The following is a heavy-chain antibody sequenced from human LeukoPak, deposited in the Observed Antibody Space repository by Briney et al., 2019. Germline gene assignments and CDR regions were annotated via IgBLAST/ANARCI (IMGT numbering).Heavy chain of an antibody. D-gene: IGHD3-22*01. Sequence: GGSLRLSCAVSGFTFSSYAMSWVGQAPGKGLEWVSAISGSGGSTYYADSVKGRFTISRDNSKNTLYLQKNSLRAEATAVYYCAKDPSYDSSAYYSSLYYFDYWGQGTLVTVSS. CDR3: AKDPSYDSSAYYSSLYYFDY. J-gene: IGHJ4*02. CDR2: ISGSGGST. CDR1: GFTFSSYA. V-gene: IGHV3-23*01.